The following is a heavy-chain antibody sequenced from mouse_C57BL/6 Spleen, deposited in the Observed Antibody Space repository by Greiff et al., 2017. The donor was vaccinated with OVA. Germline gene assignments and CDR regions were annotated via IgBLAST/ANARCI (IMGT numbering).Heavy chain of an antibody. CDR1: GFTFSDYG. CDR3: ARGFGNSLAMDY. Sequence: EVKLVESGAGLVKPGGSLKLSCAASGFTFSDYGMHWVRQAPEKGLEWVAYISSGSSTIYYAHTVKGRFTFTRDNSTSTVFLQMTSLRSEDTAIDYCARGFGNSLAMDYWGKGTSVTVS. V-gene: IGHV5-17*01. CDR2: ISSGSSTI. D-gene: IGHD2-1*01. J-gene: IGHJ4*01.